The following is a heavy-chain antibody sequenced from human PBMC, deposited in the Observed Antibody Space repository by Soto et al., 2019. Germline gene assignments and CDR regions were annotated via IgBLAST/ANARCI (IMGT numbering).Heavy chain of an antibody. CDR1: GFSFSSFA. CDR3: AKTRGAMIYAISVYGMDV. J-gene: IGHJ6*02. D-gene: IGHD2-8*01. CDR2: ISGSADST. Sequence: EVQLLESGGGFIHPGGSLRLSCAASGFSFSSFAMNWVRQAPGKGLEWVSIISGSADSTFYADSVKGRFTISRDNSKSTLYRQMNSLRAEDTAVYYCAKTRGAMIYAISVYGMDVWGQGTTVTVSS. V-gene: IGHV3-23*01.